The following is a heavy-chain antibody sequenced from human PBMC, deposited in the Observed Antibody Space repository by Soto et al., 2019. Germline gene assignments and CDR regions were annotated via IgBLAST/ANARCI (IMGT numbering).Heavy chain of an antibody. CDR2: ISGSDDST. D-gene: IGHD6-6*01. J-gene: IGHJ4*02. CDR3: VTRSSASTFDY. Sequence: EVQLLESGGGLVQPGESLRLSCAASGFTFSSYAMSWVRQAPGKGLEWVSVISGSDDSTYYADSVKGRFTISRDNSKNPLYLQMNSLRAEGTAVYYWVTRSSASTFDYCGQGTLVSVSS. CDR1: GFTFSSYA. V-gene: IGHV3-23*01.